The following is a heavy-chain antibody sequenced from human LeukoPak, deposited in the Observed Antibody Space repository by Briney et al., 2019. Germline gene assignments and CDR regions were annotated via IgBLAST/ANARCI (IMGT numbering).Heavy chain of an antibody. V-gene: IGHV3-53*01. CDR3: ARDSEGYFDY. CDR1: GFTVSSNY. Sequence: PGGSLRLSCAASGFTVSSNYMSWVRQAPGKGLEWVSFIYSGGSTYYADSVKGRFTISRDNSKNTLYLQMNSLRAEDTAVYYCARDSEGYFDYWGQGTLVTVSS. CDR2: IYSGGST. J-gene: IGHJ4*02.